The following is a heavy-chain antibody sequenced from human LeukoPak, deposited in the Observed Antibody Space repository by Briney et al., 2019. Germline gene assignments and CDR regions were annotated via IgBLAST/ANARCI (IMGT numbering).Heavy chain of an antibody. CDR1: GDSINSLDL. J-gene: IGHJ4*02. CDR2: MYLSGTT. V-gene: IGHV4-4*02. D-gene: IGHD3-22*01. CDR3: AGLVGRYSSGLYYYYFDY. Sequence: SETLSLTCTVSGDSINSLDLWSWVRQPPGKGLEWIGEMYLSGTTHFNPSVKSRVTISIDKSKNQFFLNLSSVTAADTAVYYCAGLVGRYSSGLYYYYFDYWGQGTLVTVSS.